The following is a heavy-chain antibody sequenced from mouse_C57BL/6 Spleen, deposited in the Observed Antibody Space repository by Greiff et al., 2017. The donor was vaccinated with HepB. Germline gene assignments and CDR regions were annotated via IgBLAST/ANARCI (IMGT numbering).Heavy chain of an antibody. CDR3: ARIKKIVSTYFDY. Sequence: VQLQQSGAELVKAGASVKMSCKASGYTFTSCWMHWVKQRPGQGLEWFAETNPTNGRTYYNEKFKSKATLTVDNSSSTAYMLLSGPTFEASAVYYCARIKKIVSTYFDYWGQGTTLTVSS. J-gene: IGHJ2*01. CDR1: GYTFTSCW. CDR2: TNPTNGRT. V-gene: IGHV1S81*02. D-gene: IGHD2-5*01.